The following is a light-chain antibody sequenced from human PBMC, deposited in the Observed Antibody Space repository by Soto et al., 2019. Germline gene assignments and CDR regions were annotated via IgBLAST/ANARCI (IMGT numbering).Light chain of an antibody. CDR1: QAVSSNY. CDR2: GAS. Sequence: ALTQSPGTLSSSPGERDTLSCRASQAVSSNYLAWYQQKPGQAPRLLISGASGRATGVPARFSGSESGTDFTLTIDRLGAEDVAMYFWQQYGDLPWMFGHGTKVE. CDR3: QQYGDLPWM. J-gene: IGKJ1*01. V-gene: IGKV3-20*01.